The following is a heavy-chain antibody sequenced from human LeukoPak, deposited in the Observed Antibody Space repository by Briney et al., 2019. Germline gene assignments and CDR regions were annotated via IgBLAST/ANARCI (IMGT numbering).Heavy chain of an antibody. V-gene: IGHV1-18*01. Sequence: ASVKVSCKASGYTFSSYGISWVRQAPGQGLEWVGWIRPNNVNTNYAQKFQGRVIMTTDTSTSTAYMELRSLRSDETAVYYCARVDLLNGYYFFDYWGQGTLVTVSS. D-gene: IGHD3-9*01. J-gene: IGHJ4*02. CDR2: IRPNNVNT. CDR3: ARVDLLNGYYFFDY. CDR1: GYTFSSYG.